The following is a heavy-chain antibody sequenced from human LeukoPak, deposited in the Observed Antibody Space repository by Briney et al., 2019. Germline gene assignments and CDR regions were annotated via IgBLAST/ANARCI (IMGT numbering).Heavy chain of an antibody. Sequence: QSGGSLRLSCAASGFTFSDYAMSWVRQAPGKGPEWVSAITGGGRTYYADSVKGRFTISRDGSKNTLYLQMNSLRAEDTAIYYCAKRAVYDSGALRAPFEYWGQGTLVTVSS. CDR2: ITGGGRT. D-gene: IGHD3-22*01. J-gene: IGHJ4*02. V-gene: IGHV3-23*01. CDR1: GFTFSDYA. CDR3: AKRAVYDSGALRAPFEY.